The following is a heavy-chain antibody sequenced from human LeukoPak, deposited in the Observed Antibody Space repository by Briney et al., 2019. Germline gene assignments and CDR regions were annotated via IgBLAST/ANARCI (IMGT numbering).Heavy chain of an antibody. CDR3: VRGYSYGYRFDY. V-gene: IGHV3-23*01. CDR1: GFTFSSYG. CDR2: ISGSGGST. Sequence: GGTLRLSCAASGFTFSSYGMSWVRQAPGKGLEWVSAISGSGGSTYYADSVKGRFTISRDNAKNSLYLQMNSLRAEDTALYYCVRGYSYGYRFDYWGQGTLVTVSS. J-gene: IGHJ4*02. D-gene: IGHD5-18*01.